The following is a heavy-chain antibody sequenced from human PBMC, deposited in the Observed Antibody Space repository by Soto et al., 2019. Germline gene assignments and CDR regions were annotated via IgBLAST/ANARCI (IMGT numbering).Heavy chain of an antibody. CDR2: IYYSGST. V-gene: IGHV4-59*12. CDR1: GGSISSYY. CDR3: ARRRLRWANDAFDI. D-gene: IGHD4-17*01. J-gene: IGHJ3*02. Sequence: SETLSLTCTVSGGSISSYYWSWIRQPPGKGLEWIGYIYYSGSTNYNPSLKSRVTISVDTSKNQFSLKLSSVTAADTAVYYCARRRLRWANDAFDIWGQGTMVTVSS.